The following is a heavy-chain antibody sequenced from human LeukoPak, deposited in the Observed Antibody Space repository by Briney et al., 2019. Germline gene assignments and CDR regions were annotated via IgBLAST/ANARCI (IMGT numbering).Heavy chain of an antibody. Sequence: GGSLRLSCAASGFTFSSYSMNWVRQAPGKGLEWVSYISSSSSTIYYADSVKGRFTISRDNAKNSLYLQMNSLRAEDTAVYYCAAMTSVTTGDYWGQGTLVTVSS. D-gene: IGHD4-11*01. CDR3: AAMTSVTTGDY. CDR2: ISSSSSTI. CDR1: GFTFSSYS. V-gene: IGHV3-48*04. J-gene: IGHJ4*02.